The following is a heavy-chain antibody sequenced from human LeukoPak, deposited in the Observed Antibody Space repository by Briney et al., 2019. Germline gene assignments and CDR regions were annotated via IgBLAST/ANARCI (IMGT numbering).Heavy chain of an antibody. Sequence: GGSLRLSCAASGFTFSGYGMHWVRQAPGKGLEWVTFIRYDSINKYYADSVKGRFTISRDNSKNTLYLQMNSLRAEDTAVYYCAKDRYGSGSYYMEWGQGTLVTVSS. D-gene: IGHD3-10*01. V-gene: IGHV3-30*02. J-gene: IGHJ4*02. CDR2: IRYDSINK. CDR1: GFTFSGYG. CDR3: AKDRYGSGSYYME.